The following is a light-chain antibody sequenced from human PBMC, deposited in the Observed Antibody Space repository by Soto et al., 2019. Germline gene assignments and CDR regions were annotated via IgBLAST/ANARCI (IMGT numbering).Light chain of an antibody. CDR3: QQYSSMFS. CDR2: DAS. Sequence: DIQMTQSPSSLSASVGDRVTIACQSSHDVSRNMNLLQQKPGEAPKLLIYDASNLVRGVPARFSRSGSGTDFTLIISSLQPEDVATYYCQQYSSMFSFGGGTAIEIK. V-gene: IGKV1-33*01. CDR1: HDVSRN. J-gene: IGKJ4*01.